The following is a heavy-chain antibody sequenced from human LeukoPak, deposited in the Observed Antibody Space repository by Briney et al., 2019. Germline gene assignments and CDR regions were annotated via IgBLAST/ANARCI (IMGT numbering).Heavy chain of an antibody. Sequence: GGSLRLSCAASGFTFSSYEMNWVRQAPGKGLEWVANIKQDGSEKYYVDSVKGRFTISRDNAKNSLYLQMNSLRAEDTAVYYCARPGGQYYYDSSVVDYWGQGTLVTVSS. J-gene: IGHJ4*02. CDR2: IKQDGSEK. CDR3: ARPGGQYYYDSSVVDY. CDR1: GFTFSSYE. D-gene: IGHD3-22*01. V-gene: IGHV3-7*01.